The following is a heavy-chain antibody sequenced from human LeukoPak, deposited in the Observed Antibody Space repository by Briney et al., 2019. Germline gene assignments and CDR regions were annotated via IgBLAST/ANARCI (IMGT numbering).Heavy chain of an antibody. Sequence: SETLSLTCIVSGGSISSSSYYWGWVRQPPGKGLEWIGSMFYSGSTYYKPSLKSRVTISVDTSKNQFSLKLSSVTAADTAVYYCARFSEVPSGSYRFDYWGQGTLVTVSS. CDR1: GGSISSSSYY. V-gene: IGHV4-39*07. J-gene: IGHJ4*02. CDR2: MFYSGST. D-gene: IGHD1-26*01. CDR3: ARFSEVPSGSYRFDY.